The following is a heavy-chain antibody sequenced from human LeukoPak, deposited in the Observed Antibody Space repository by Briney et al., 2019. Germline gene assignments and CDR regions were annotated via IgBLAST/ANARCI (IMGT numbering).Heavy chain of an antibody. D-gene: IGHD3-9*01. J-gene: IGHJ4*02. CDR1: GYTFTTYG. Sequence: GASVKVSCKASGYTFTTYGISWVRQAPGQGLEWMGWVSAYNGNTNYAQKLQGRVTMTTDTSANTAYMELRSLRSDDTAVYYCARVHYDILTGYSYFDYWGQGTLVTVSS. CDR3: ARVHYDILTGYSYFDY. V-gene: IGHV1-18*01. CDR2: VSAYNGNT.